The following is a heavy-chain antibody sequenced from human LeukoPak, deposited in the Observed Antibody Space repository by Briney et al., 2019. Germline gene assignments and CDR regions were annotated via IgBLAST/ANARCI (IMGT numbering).Heavy chain of an antibody. CDR1: GFTFSSYS. CDR3: ARDGASTGDIVVVVAATPRSWFDP. J-gene: IGHJ5*02. CDR2: ISSSSSYI. Sequence: PGGSLRLSCAASGFTFSSYSMNWVRQAPGKGLEWVSSISSSSSYIYYADSVKGRFTISRDNAKNSLYLQMNSLRAEDTAVYYCARDGASTGDIVVVVAATPRSWFDPWGQGTLVTVSS. D-gene: IGHD2-15*01. V-gene: IGHV3-21*01.